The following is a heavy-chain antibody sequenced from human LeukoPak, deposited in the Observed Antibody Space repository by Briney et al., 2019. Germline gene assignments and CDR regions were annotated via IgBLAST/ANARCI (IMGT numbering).Heavy chain of an antibody. CDR3: ARENTMVRGVINPLDY. Sequence: SQTLSLTCAISGDSVSSDDAAWNWIRQSPSRGLEWLGRTYYRSKWSYDYAVSMKSRITINPDTSKNQFSLQLNSVTPEDTAVYYCARENTMVRGVINPLDYWGQGTLVTVSS. J-gene: IGHJ4*02. CDR1: GDSVSSDDAA. CDR2: TYYRSKWSY. V-gene: IGHV6-1*01. D-gene: IGHD3-10*01.